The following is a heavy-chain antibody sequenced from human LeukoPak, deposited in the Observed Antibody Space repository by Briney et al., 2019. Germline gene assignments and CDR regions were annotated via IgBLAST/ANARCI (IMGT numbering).Heavy chain of an antibody. Sequence: GGSLRLSCAASGFTFSSHDMHWVRQAAGNGLEWVSGFIPAGDRYYAESVKGRFTISRENAKSSLYLEMNSLRVGDTAVYYCVRGGVWGLSSNWLEAWGQGTLVVVSS. CDR2: FIPAGDR. CDR1: GFTFSSHD. CDR3: VRGGVWGLSSNWLEA. D-gene: IGHD7-27*01. V-gene: IGHV3-13*04. J-gene: IGHJ5*02.